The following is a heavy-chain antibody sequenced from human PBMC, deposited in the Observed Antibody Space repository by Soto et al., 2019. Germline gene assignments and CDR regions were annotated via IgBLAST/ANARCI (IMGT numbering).Heavy chain of an antibody. V-gene: IGHV6-1*01. CDR1: GDSVSSNSAA. J-gene: IGHJ5*02. CDR2: TYYRSKWYN. CDR3: ARGVAAGRGDWFDP. D-gene: IGHD6-13*01. Sequence: PAQTLSLTCAISGDSVSSNSAAWNWIRQSPSRGLEWLGRTYYRSKWYNDYALSVRSRITINPDTSKNQFSLQLNSVTPEDTAVYYCARGVAAGRGDWFDPWGQGTLVTVS.